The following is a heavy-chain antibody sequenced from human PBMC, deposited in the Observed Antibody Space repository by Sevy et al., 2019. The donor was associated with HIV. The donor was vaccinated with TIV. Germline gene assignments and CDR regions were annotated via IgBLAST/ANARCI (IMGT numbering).Heavy chain of an antibody. V-gene: IGHV4-39*01. D-gene: IGHD2-8*01. CDR2: FYYGGST. CDR1: GGSISGSTNY. J-gene: IGHJ2*01. CDR3: VRHLTNYLYWYFDL. Sequence: SETLSLTCTVSGGSISGSTNYWGWIRQSPGKGLEWIGSFYYGGSTYLNPSLKSRVTTSVDTSKNQFSLKLNSVTAADTAVYYCVRHLTNYLYWYFDLWGRGALVTVSS.